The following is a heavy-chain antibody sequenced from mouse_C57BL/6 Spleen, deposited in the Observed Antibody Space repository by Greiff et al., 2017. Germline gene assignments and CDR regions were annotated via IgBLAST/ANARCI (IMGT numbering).Heavy chain of an antibody. J-gene: IGHJ2*01. Sequence: VQLQQSGTVLARPGASVKMSCKTSGYTFTSYWMHWVKQRPGQGLEWIGAIYPGNSDTSYNQKLKGKAKLTAVKSASTAYMERSSLTNDDSAVDYCTREVIYDGYFYYFDYWGQGTTLTVSS. D-gene: IGHD2-3*01. V-gene: IGHV1-5*01. CDR1: GYTFTSYW. CDR2: IYPGNSDT. CDR3: TREVIYDGYFYYFDY.